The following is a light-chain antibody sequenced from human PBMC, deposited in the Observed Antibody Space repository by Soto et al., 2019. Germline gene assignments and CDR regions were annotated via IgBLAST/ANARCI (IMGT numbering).Light chain of an antibody. CDR1: QSVSSN. CDR2: AAS. V-gene: IGKV3-15*01. Sequence: EIVMTQSPATLSVSPGERATLSCRASQSVSSNLAWYQQKPGQAPRLLIYAASTRATGIPARFSGSGSGTEFTLTISRLEPEDFAVYYCHHYNNWPQTFGQGTKVDIK. J-gene: IGKJ1*01. CDR3: HHYNNWPQT.